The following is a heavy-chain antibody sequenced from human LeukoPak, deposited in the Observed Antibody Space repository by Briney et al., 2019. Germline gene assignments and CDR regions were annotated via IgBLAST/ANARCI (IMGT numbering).Heavy chain of an antibody. CDR3: ARHHGSGSYVHYYYYMDV. V-gene: IGHV5-51*01. CDR2: IYPGDSDT. D-gene: IGHD3-10*01. J-gene: IGHJ6*03. CDR1: GYSFTSYW. Sequence: GESLKISCKGSGYSFTSYWIGWVRPMPGKGLEWMGIIYPGDSDTRYSPSFQGQVTISADKSISTAYLQWSSLKASDTAMYYCARHHGSGSYVHYYYYMDVWGKGTTVTVSS.